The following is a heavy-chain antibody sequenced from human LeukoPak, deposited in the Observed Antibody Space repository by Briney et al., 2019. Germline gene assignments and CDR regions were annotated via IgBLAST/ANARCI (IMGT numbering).Heavy chain of an antibody. CDR3: AKRNPYGSGSYLGRAFVY. CDR1: GFTFSSYA. J-gene: IGHJ4*02. CDR2: ISGSGGST. Sequence: GGSLRLSCAASGFTFSSYAMSWVRQAPGKGLEWVSAISGSGGSTYYADSVKGRFTISRDNSKNTLYLQMNSLRAEDTAVYYCAKRNPYGSGSYLGRAFVYWGQGTLVTVSS. D-gene: IGHD3-10*01. V-gene: IGHV3-23*01.